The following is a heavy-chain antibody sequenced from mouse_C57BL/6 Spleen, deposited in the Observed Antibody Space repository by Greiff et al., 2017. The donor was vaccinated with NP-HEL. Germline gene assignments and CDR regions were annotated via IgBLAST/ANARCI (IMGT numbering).Heavy chain of an antibody. V-gene: IGHV1-61*01. Sequence: QVQLQQPGAELVRPGSSVKLSCKASGYTFTSYWMDWVKQRPGQGLEWIGNIYPSDSETHYNQKFKDKATLTVDKSSSTAYMQLSSLTSEDSAVYYCARGGYYDYFDYWGQGTTLTVSS. CDR2: IYPSDSET. D-gene: IGHD2-3*01. CDR1: GYTFTSYW. CDR3: ARGGYYDYFDY. J-gene: IGHJ2*01.